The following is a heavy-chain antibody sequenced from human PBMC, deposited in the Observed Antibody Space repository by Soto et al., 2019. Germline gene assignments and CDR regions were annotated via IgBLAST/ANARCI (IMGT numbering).Heavy chain of an antibody. CDR2: ISSSSSYI. V-gene: IGHV3-21*01. CDR3: ARGPYSSSWYWYYFDY. CDR1: GFTFSSYA. J-gene: IGHJ4*02. D-gene: IGHD6-13*01. Sequence: GGSLRLSCAASGFTFSSYAMSWIRQAPGKGLEWVSSISSSSSYIYYSDSVKGRFTISRDNAKNSLYLQMNSLRAEDTAFYYCARGPYSSSWYWYYFDYWGQGTLVTVSS.